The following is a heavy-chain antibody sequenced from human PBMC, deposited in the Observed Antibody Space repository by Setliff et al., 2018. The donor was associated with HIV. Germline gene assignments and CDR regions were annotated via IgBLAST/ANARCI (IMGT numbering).Heavy chain of an antibody. CDR3: AKNPKYISGWFQYYFEY. V-gene: IGHV1-2*02. CDR2: ITPNGGSA. Sequence: ASVKVSCKTFGYTFTNYYVHWVRQAPGQGLEWMGVITPNGGSANYAQKFQGRVTMTRDKSISTAYMELSRLRSDDTTVYYCAKNPKYISGWFQYYFEYWGQGALVTAPQ. D-gene: IGHD6-19*01. CDR1: GYTFTNYY. J-gene: IGHJ4*02.